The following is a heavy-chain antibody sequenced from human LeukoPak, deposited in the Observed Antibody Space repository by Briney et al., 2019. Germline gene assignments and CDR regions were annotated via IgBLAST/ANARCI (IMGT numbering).Heavy chain of an antibody. V-gene: IGHV1-2*02. D-gene: IGHD4-23*01. CDR3: ASFNYGGVDY. CDR1: GYTFTDYY. J-gene: IGHJ4*02. Sequence: ASVKVSCKASGYTFTDYYMHWVRQAPGQGLEWMGWISPNSGGTSYAQKFQGRVTLTRDTSISTAYIELSSLRFDDTAVYYCASFNYGGVDYWGQGTLVTVSS. CDR2: ISPNSGGT.